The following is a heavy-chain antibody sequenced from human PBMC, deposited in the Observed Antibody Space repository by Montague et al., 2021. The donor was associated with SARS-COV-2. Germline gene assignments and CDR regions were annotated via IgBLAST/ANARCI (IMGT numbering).Heavy chain of an antibody. J-gene: IGHJ3*01. CDR2: IYASGST. V-gene: IGHV4-59*13. CDR1: GGSIAYYF. Sequence: SETLSLTCTASGGSIAYYFWSWIRQPPGKGLEWIGYIYASGSTNYNPSLKSRVTMSGDTSNNQFSLKLSSVTAADTAMYYCALSLRYFDWAEAFDVWGQGTMVIVSS. CDR3: ALSLRYFDWAEAFDV. D-gene: IGHD3-9*01.